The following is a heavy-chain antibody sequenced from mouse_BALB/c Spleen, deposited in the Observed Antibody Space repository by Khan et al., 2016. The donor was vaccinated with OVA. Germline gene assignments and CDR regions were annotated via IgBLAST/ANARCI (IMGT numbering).Heavy chain of an antibody. J-gene: IGHJ4*01. CDR2: ISYSGST. CDR1: GYSITTNYA. Sequence: EVQLQESGPGLVKPSQSLSLTCTVTGYSITTNYAWDWIRQLPGNQLEWMGYISYSGSTSYNPSLKSRISITRDTSKNQFFLQLNSVTTEDTAAYYCARKNDYGYAVDYWGQGTSVTVSS. D-gene: IGHD1-1*02. V-gene: IGHV3-2*02. CDR3: ARKNDYGYAVDY.